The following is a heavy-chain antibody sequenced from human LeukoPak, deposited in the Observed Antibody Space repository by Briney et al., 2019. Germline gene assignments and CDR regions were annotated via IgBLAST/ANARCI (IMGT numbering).Heavy chain of an antibody. CDR2: IYGAGAAIT. CDR1: GFYVSNHY. CDR3: ARDLGD. V-gene: IGHV3-53*01. J-gene: IGHJ4*02. Sequence: PGGSLRLSCATSGFYVSNHYVSWVRQAPGKGLEWVSVIYGAGAAITYHIESVKGRFTISIDNSRNTIYLQMNGLRAEDTAIYYCARDLGDWGQGTLVTVSS.